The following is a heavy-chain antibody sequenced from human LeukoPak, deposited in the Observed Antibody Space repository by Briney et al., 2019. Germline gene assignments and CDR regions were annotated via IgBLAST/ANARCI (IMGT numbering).Heavy chain of an antibody. CDR1: GGSISSGGYS. J-gene: IGHJ4*02. CDR3: ARNYYDSSGYYRYFDY. V-gene: IGHV4-30-2*01. Sequence: SETLSLTCAVSGGSISSGGYSWSWIRQPPGKGLEWIGYIYHSGSTYYNPSLKSRVTISVDRSKNRFSLKLSSVTAADTAVYYCARNYYDSSGYYRYFDYWGQGTLVTVSS. CDR2: IYHSGST. D-gene: IGHD3-22*01.